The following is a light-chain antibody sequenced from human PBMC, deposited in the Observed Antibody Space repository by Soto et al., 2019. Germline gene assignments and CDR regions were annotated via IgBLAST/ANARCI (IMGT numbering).Light chain of an antibody. CDR1: QSVRKY. J-gene: IGKJ4*01. CDR2: GAG. V-gene: IGKV3-20*01. CDR3: HQYGDSPLT. Sequence: EIVLTQSPGTLSLSPGERATLSCRASQSVRKYLAWYQQKPGQAPRLVIYGAGTRGIGIPDRFTGSGSETDFTLTINRLEPEDSAVYYCHQYGDSPLTFGGGTKVDIK.